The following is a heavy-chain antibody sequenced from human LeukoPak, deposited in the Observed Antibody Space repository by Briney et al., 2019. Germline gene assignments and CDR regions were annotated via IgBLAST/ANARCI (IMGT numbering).Heavy chain of an antibody. CDR1: GGSTSSYY. CDR2: IYYSGST. D-gene: IGHD3-3*01. V-gene: IGHV4-59*08. J-gene: IGHJ6*02. CDR3: AGNNITIFGVVRNYYYGMNV. Sequence: SETLSLTCTVSGGSTSSYYWSWIRQPPGKGLEWIGYIYYSGSTNYNPSLKSRVTISVDTSKNQFSLKLSSVTAADTAVYYCAGNNITIFGVVRNYYYGMNVWGQGTTVTVSS.